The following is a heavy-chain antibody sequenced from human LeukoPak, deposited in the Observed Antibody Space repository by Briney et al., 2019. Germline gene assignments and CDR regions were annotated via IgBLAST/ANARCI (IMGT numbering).Heavy chain of an antibody. CDR3: AKDEGIPYFDY. CDR2: INGSGGNT. D-gene: IGHD6-13*01. CDR1: GFSFSSYA. J-gene: IGHJ4*02. V-gene: IGHV3-23*01. Sequence: GGSLRLSCAASGFSFSSYAMSWVRQAPGKGLEWVSAINGSGGNTYYADSVKGRFTISRDNSKNTLYLQMNSLRAADTAVYYCAKDEGIPYFDYWGQGTLVTVSS.